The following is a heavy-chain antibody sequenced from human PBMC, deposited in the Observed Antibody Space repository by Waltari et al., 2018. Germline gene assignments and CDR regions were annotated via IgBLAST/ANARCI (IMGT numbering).Heavy chain of an antibody. Sequence: QVQLQQWGAGLLKPSETLSLTCAVYGGSFSGYYWSWIRQPPGKGLEWIGEINHRGSTNYNPALKSRVTISVDTSKNQFSLKLSSVTAADTAVYYCARSLTKFSYYYGMDVWGQGTTVTVSS. V-gene: IGHV4-34*01. CDR1: GGSFSGYY. CDR2: INHRGST. CDR3: ARSLTKFSYYYGMDV. J-gene: IGHJ6*02. D-gene: IGHD4-17*01.